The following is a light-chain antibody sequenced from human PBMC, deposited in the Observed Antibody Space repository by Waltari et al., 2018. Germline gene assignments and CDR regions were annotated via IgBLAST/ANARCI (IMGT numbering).Light chain of an antibody. V-gene: IGKV3-11*01. J-gene: IGKJ4*01. CDR2: DTS. CDR1: QSLRSY. Sequence: IVLTQSPATLSLSPGERATLSCRASQSLRSYLAWYQQKPGQPPRLVIYDTSHRAAGIPPRFSGSGSGTDFTLTISSLEPEDSALYYCQQRSDWPLTFGGGTEVEI. CDR3: QQRSDWPLT.